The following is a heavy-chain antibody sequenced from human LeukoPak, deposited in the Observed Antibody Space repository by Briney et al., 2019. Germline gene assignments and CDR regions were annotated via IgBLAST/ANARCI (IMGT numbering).Heavy chain of an antibody. CDR1: GLPIANFA. CDR2: ISGDGVST. J-gene: IGHJ4*02. Sequence: GGSLRLSCVASGLPIANFAMHWVRQAPGKGLEWVSLISGDGVSTFYADSVKGRFSISRDNSKNSLYLEMNSLRTEDAAMYYCAKESGKFDYWGQGTLVAVSS. CDR3: AKESGKFDY. V-gene: IGHV3-43*02.